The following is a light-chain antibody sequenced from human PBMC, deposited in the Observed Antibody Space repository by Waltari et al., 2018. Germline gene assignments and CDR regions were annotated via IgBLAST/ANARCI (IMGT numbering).Light chain of an antibody. V-gene: IGLV2-8*01. J-gene: IGLJ1*01. Sequence: QSALTQPPSASGSPGQSVTISCTGTSSHVGGSNYVSWYQQHPGKAPNLMIYEVSKRPSGVPDRFSGSKSGNTASLTVSGLQAEDEADYYCSSYAGSNNPYVFGTGTKVTVL. CDR1: SSHVGGSNY. CDR2: EVS. CDR3: SSYAGSNNPYV.